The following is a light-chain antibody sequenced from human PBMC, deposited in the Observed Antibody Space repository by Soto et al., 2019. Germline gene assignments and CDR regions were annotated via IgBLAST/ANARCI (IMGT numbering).Light chain of an antibody. J-gene: IGKJ4*01. V-gene: IGKV3-11*01. CDR3: QQRSDWPLT. CDR1: QSVTTY. CDR2: DAS. Sequence: EIVLPQSPVTLSLSPGERATLSCRASQSVTTYLAWYQQKPGQAPRLLIYDASNRATGIPARFSGSGSGTDFTLTISSLEAEDFAVYYCQQRSDWPLTFGGGTKVEIK.